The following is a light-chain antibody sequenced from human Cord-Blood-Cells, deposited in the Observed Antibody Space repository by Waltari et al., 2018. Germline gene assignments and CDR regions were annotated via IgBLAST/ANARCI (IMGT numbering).Light chain of an antibody. CDR3: QAWDSSNVV. V-gene: IGLV3-1*01. J-gene: IGLJ2*01. Sequence: SYELTQPPSVSVSPGQTASITCSGDKLGAKYACWYQQEPGQSPVLVIYQDSKRPSGIPERFSGSNSGNTATLTISGTQAMDEADYYCQAWDSSNVVFGGGTKLTVL. CDR1: KLGAKY. CDR2: QDS.